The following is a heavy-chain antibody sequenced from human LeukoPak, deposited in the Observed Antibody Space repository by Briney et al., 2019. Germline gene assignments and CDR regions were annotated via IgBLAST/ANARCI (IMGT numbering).Heavy chain of an antibody. CDR2: IYTSGSS. D-gene: IGHD2-15*01. CDR3: GDVVVAATYYYYYYYMDV. CDR1: GGSISSFY. J-gene: IGHJ6*03. V-gene: IGHV4-4*07. Sequence: SKSLSLTCTVSGGSISSFYWSWIRQRAGKGLEWIGRIYTSGSSNYNPSLKSRVTMSVDTSKNQFSLKLSSVTDADKAVYYWGDVVVAATYYYYYYYMDVWGKGTTVTVSS.